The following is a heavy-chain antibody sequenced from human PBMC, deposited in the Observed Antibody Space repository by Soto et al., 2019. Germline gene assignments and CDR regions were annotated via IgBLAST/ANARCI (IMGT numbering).Heavy chain of an antibody. CDR3: ARKNPGREWELPDY. Sequence: QVQLVESGGGVVQPGRSLRLSCAASGFAFSTYGMHWVRQAPGKGLEWVAVTTSDGARINYADSVKGRFTISRDNSRTTLYLQMNSLRIDDTAVYYRARKNPGREWELPDYWGQGTLVTVSS. CDR1: GFAFSTYG. CDR2: TTSDGARI. J-gene: IGHJ4*02. V-gene: IGHV3-30*03. D-gene: IGHD1-26*01.